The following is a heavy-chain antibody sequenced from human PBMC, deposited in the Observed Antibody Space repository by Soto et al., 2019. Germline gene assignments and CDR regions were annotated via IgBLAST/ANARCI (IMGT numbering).Heavy chain of an antibody. J-gene: IGHJ6*03. CDR2: ISSSGSTI. Sequence: PGGSLRLSCAASGFTFSDYYMSWIRQAPGKGLEWVSYISSSGSTIYYADSVKGRFTISRDNAKNSLYLQMNSLRAEDTAVYYCAREKAARRLIYYYYYMDVWGKGTTVTVSS. CDR1: GFTFSDYY. CDR3: AREKAARRLIYYYYYMDV. D-gene: IGHD6-6*01. V-gene: IGHV3-11*01.